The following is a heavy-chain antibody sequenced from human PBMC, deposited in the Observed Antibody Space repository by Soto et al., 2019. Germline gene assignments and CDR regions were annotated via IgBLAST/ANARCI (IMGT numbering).Heavy chain of an antibody. CDR3: ARGVRGHYGKDV. D-gene: IGHD3-10*01. Sequence: DVQLVESGGGLVQPGGSLRLSCAASGFTFNNYWIHWVRQAPGKGPMWVSRINGDGTTTNYADSVKGRFAISRDNAKNTVYLQMNSLRAEDTALYYCARGVRGHYGKDVWGQGTTVTVSS. CDR1: GFTFNNYW. CDR2: INGDGTTT. J-gene: IGHJ6*02. V-gene: IGHV3-74*01.